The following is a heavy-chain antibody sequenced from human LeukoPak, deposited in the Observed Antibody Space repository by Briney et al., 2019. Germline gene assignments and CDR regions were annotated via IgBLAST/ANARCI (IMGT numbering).Heavy chain of an antibody. Sequence: NPGESLKISCKGSGYSFTSYWISWVRQMPGKGLEWMGRIDPSDSYTNYSPSFQGHVTISADKSISTAYLQWSSLKASDTAMYYCARDDYGDSQFDYWGQGTLVTVSS. CDR3: ARDDYGDSQFDY. V-gene: IGHV5-10-1*01. J-gene: IGHJ4*02. CDR2: IDPSDSYT. D-gene: IGHD4-17*01. CDR1: GYSFTSYW.